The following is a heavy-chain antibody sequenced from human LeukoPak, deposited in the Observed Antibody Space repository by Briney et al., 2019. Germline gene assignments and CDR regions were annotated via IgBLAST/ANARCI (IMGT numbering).Heavy chain of an antibody. CDR1: GFTFSRYA. D-gene: IGHD3-16*01. CDR2: ISSDTPNK. J-gene: IGHJ4*02. Sequence: GSLRLSCATSGFTFSRYAMNWIRQAPGKGLEWVSFISSDTPNKNYADSVKGRFTIYRDNAKNSVYLQLNSLRAEDTAMYYCARDLGGPDYWGQGTLVTVSS. V-gene: IGHV3-21*01. CDR3: ARDLGGPDY.